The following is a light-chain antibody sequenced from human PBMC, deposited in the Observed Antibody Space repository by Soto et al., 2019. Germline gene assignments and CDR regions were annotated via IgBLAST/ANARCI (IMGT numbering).Light chain of an antibody. CDR3: CSYAGSYTL. J-gene: IGLJ2*01. Sequence: QSALTQPRSVSGSPGQSVTISCTGTSSDVGGYNYVSWYQQHPGKAPKLMIYDVSKRPSGVPDRFSGSKSGNTASLTISGLQAEDEADYYCCSYAGSYTLFGGGTKAHRP. CDR1: SSDVGGYNY. CDR2: DVS. V-gene: IGLV2-11*01.